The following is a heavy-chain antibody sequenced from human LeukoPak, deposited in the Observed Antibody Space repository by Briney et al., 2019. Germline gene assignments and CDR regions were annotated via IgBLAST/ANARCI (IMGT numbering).Heavy chain of an antibody. D-gene: IGHD6-19*01. CDR3: AKDEGSGWSGRLDP. CDR2: ISGNGRSI. CDR1: EFTFTNYA. V-gene: IGHV3-23*01. Sequence: PGGSLRLSCAASEFTFTNYAMSWVRQAPGKGLEWVSAISGNGRSIFYEDSVKGRFTISRDNSKNTMYLHMDSLRAEDTAVYFCAKDEGSGWSGRLDPWGQGTLVTVSS. J-gene: IGHJ5*02.